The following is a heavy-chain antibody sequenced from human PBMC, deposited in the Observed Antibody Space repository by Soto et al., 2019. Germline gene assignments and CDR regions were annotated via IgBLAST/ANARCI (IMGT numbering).Heavy chain of an antibody. J-gene: IGHJ3*02. CDR3: ASTHIMVVTDAFDI. CDR1: AGSISSSSYY. V-gene: IGHV4-39*06. D-gene: IGHD2-21*02. Sequence: SETLSLTCTVSAGSISSSSYYWGWIRQPPGKGLEWIGSIYYSGSTYYNPSLKSRVTISVDTSKNQFALKLSSVTAANTAVYYCASTHIMVVTDAFDIWGQVTMVTVSS. CDR2: IYYSGST.